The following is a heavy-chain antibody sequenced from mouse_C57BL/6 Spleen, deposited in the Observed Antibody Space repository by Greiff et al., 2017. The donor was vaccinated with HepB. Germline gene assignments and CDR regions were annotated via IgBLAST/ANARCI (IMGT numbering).Heavy chain of an antibody. V-gene: IGHV1-64*01. CDR1: GYTFTSYW. J-gene: IGHJ4*01. CDR2: IHPYSGST. D-gene: IGHD2-3*01. Sequence: QVQLQQSGAELVKPGASVKLSCKASGYTFTSYWMYWVMQRPGQGLEWIGMIHPYSGSTNYNEKFKSKATLTVEKSSSTTYMQLSSLTSEDSAVYDCASGGGYYAGAMDYWGQGTSVTVSS. CDR3: ASGGGYYAGAMDY.